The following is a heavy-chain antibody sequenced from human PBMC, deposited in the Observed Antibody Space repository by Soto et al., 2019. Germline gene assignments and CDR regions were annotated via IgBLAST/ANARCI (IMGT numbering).Heavy chain of an antibody. CDR3: AKGRYSSSWYGGFDP. Sequence: GGSLRLSCAAAGFTFSSYAMSWVRQAPGEGLEWVSAISGSGGSTYYADSVKGRFTISRDNSKNTLYLQMNSLRAEDTAVYYCAKGRYSSSWYGGFDPWGQGTLVTVSS. CDR1: GFTFSSYA. CDR2: ISGSGGST. D-gene: IGHD6-13*01. J-gene: IGHJ5*02. V-gene: IGHV3-23*01.